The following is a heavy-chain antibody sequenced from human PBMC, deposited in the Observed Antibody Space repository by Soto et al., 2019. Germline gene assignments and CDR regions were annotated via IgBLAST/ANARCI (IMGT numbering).Heavy chain of an antibody. D-gene: IGHD5-12*01. CDR2: ISGSGTNT. V-gene: IGHV3-23*01. CDR1: GFTFSSYV. J-gene: IGHJ4*02. CDR3: AKDNSPYSGYNSFDY. Sequence: EVRLLESGGGLIQPGGSLRLSCAASGFTFSSYVMSWVRQAPGTGLEWVSGISGSGTNTYYADSVKGRFTISRDNSKNTLYLQMTSLRAEDTAEYYCAKDNSPYSGYNSFDYWGEGTPVTVSS.